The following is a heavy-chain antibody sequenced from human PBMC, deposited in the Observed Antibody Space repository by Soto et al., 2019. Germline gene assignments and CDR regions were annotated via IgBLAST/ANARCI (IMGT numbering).Heavy chain of an antibody. CDR3: ARDLPVLRYFDRLFNQPDQADAFDI. Sequence: ASVKVSCKASGYTFTSYGISWVRQAPGQGLEWMGWISAYNGNTNYAQKLQGRVTMTTDTSTSTAYMELRSLRSDDTAVYYCARDLPVLRYFDRLFNQPDQADAFDIWG. J-gene: IGHJ3*02. CDR2: ISAYNGNT. V-gene: IGHV1-18*01. D-gene: IGHD3-9*01. CDR1: GYTFTSYG.